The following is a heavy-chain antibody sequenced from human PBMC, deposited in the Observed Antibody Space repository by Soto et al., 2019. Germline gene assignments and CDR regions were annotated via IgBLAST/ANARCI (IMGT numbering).Heavy chain of an antibody. D-gene: IGHD3-22*01. Sequence: ASVKVSCKASGSAFKTYDIHWVRQATGQGLEWMGWISAYNGNTNYAQKLQGRVTMTTDTSTSTAYMELRSLRSDDTAVYYCARVNYYDSSGYYYWDYFDYWGQGTLVTVSS. CDR1: GSAFKTYD. CDR3: ARVNYYDSSGYYYWDYFDY. V-gene: IGHV1-18*01. CDR2: ISAYNGNT. J-gene: IGHJ4*02.